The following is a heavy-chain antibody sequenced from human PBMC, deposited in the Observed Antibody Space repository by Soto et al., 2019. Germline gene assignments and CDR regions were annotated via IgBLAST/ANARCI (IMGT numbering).Heavy chain of an antibody. J-gene: IGHJ4*02. CDR2: IGVDNGRT. CDR1: GYTFTTAG. Sequence: GASVKVSCKASGYTFTTAGVSWLRQAPGQGLEWMGWIGVDNGRTNYAQKFQGRVTVTTDTSTSTAYMELRTLTSDDTAVYYCAMKYSSLPEDSWGQGTPVTVSS. CDR3: AMKYSSLPEDS. V-gene: IGHV1-18*01. D-gene: IGHD3-22*01.